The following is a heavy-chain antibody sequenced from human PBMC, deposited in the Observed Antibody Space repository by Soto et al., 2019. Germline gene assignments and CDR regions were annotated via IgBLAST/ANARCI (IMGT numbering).Heavy chain of an antibody. CDR2: IYYSGST. Sequence: PSETLSLTCTVSGGSISSYYWSWIRQPPGKGLEWIGYIYYSGSTNYNPSLKSRVTISVDTSKNQFSLKLSSVTAADTAVYYCARDVPRMVRVVSQNYYHYGIDVWGQGTTVTVSS. D-gene: IGHD3-10*01. J-gene: IGHJ6*02. CDR3: ARDVPRMVRVVSQNYYHYGIDV. V-gene: IGHV4-59*12. CDR1: GGSISSYY.